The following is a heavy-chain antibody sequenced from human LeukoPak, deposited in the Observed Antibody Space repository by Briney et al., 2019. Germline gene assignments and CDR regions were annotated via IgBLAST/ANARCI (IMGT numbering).Heavy chain of an antibody. CDR2: IYSTGST. V-gene: IGHV4-4*07. CDR3: ARQIASAGTAGFDF. D-gene: IGHD6-13*01. J-gene: IGHJ4*02. Sequence: SETLSLTCTVSGGSISSYYWSWIRQPAGKGLEWIGRIYSTGSTNYNPSLESRVTMSVDTSKNHFALRLRSVTAADTAVYYCARQIASAGTAGFDFWGQGALVTVSS. CDR1: GGSISSYY.